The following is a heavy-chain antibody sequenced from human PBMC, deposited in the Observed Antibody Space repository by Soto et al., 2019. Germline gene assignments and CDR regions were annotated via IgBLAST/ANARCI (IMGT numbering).Heavy chain of an antibody. J-gene: IGHJ6*02. V-gene: IGHV1-18*01. CDR3: ARDRPPNYYGSGSYYKSPPYYYSYGMDV. D-gene: IGHD3-10*01. CDR1: GYTFTSYG. Sequence: QVQLVQSGAEVKKPGASVKVSCKASGYTFTSYGISWVRQAPVQGLEWMGWIRAYNGNTNYAQKLQGRVTMTTDTSTSTAYMELRSMRSDDTAVYYCARDRPPNYYGSGSYYKSPPYYYSYGMDVWCQGTTVTVSS. CDR2: IRAYNGNT.